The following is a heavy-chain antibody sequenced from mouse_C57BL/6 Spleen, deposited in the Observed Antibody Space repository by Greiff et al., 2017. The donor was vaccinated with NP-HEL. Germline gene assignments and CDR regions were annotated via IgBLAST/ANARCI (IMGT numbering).Heavy chain of an antibody. CDR3: AKKGSNYVNYAMDY. CDR1: GFSLTSYG. V-gene: IGHV2-5*01. D-gene: IGHD2-5*01. Sequence: VQWVESGPGLVQPSQSLSITCTVSGFSLTSYGVHWVRQSPGKGLEWLGVIWRGGSTDYNAAFMSRLSITKDNSKSQVFFKMNSLQADDTAIYYCAKKGSNYVNYAMDYWGQGTSVTVSS. CDR2: IWRGGST. J-gene: IGHJ4*01.